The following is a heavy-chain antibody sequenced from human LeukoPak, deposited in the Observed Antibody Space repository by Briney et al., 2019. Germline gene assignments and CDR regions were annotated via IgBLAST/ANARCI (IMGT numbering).Heavy chain of an antibody. CDR3: ARASQRAITPLFDY. CDR2: IYYSGST. J-gene: IGHJ4*02. Sequence: SETLSLTCTVSGGSISSGDYYWSWIRQPPGKGLEWIGYIYYSGSTYYNPSLKSRVTISVDTSKKQFSLKLSSVTAADTAVYYCARASQRAITPLFDYWGQGTLVTVSS. V-gene: IGHV4-30-4*01. D-gene: IGHD5-24*01. CDR1: GGSISSGDYY.